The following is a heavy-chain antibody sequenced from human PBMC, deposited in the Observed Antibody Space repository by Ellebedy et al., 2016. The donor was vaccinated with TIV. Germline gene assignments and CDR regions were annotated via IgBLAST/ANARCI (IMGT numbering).Heavy chain of an antibody. CDR1: GFTFRSYA. D-gene: IGHD2-15*01. CDR2: ISYDENNK. J-gene: IGHJ4*02. V-gene: IGHV3-30-3*01. Sequence: GGSLRLSXAASGFTFRSYAMHWVRQAPGKGLEWVAVISYDENNKHYADSVKGRFTISRDNSKNTLYLQMNSLRGEDTAVYYCASPSYCSGDTCTSLFDYWGQGTLVTVSS. CDR3: ASPSYCSGDTCTSLFDY.